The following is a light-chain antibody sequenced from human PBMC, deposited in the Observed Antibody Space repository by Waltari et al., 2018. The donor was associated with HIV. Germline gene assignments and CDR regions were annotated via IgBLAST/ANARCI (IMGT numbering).Light chain of an antibody. J-gene: IGLJ2*01. Sequence: QSVLTQPPSTSGTPGQSVTITCSGSSSNSGSNFVYWYQQVPGTAPKLLISRNSQRPSGVPDRFSGSKSGTSASLAISGLRAEDEADYYCAAWDDSLSGGVFGGGTKLTVL. CDR2: RNS. V-gene: IGLV1-47*01. CDR3: AAWDDSLSGGV. CDR1: SSNSGSNF.